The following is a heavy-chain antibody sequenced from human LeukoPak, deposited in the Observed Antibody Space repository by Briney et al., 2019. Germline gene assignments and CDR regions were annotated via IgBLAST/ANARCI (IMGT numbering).Heavy chain of an antibody. V-gene: IGHV4-39*07. CDR1: GGSISSSSYY. J-gene: IGHJ4*02. CDR2: IYHSGCT. Sequence: SETLSLTCTVSGGSISSSSYYWGWFRQPPGKGLERIWRIYHSGCTYYNPSLKSRVTISVEKSKNEFSLKLSCVTAPVSAVYYCARAQSGYYFDYWGQGNL. CDR3: ARAQSGYYFDY.